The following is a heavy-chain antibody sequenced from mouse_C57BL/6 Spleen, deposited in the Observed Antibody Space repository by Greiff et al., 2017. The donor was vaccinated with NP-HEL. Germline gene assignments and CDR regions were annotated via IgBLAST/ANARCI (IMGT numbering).Heavy chain of an antibody. D-gene: IGHD1-1*01. CDR3: ARTLYYGSSWLDY. V-gene: IGHV1-64*01. J-gene: IGHJ2*01. Sequence: QVQLQQPGAELVKPGASVKLSCKASGYTFTSYWMHWVKQRPGQGLEWIGMIHPNSGSTNYNEKFKSKATLTVDKSSSTAYMQLSSLTSEDSAVYYCARTLYYGSSWLDYWGQGTTLTVSS. CDR2: IHPNSGST. CDR1: GYTFTSYW.